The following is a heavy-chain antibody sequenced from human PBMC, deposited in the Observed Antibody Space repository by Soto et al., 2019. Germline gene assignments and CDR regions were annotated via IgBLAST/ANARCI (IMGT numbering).Heavy chain of an antibody. CDR1: PFTNDK. D-gene: IGHD2-15*01. CDR2: INPGGGST. J-gene: IGHJ4*02. Sequence: ASVKVSCKAYPFTNDKIRWVRQAPGQGLEWMGLINPGGGSTNYAQSFQGRVTMTRDTSTSTVYMELSSLRSEDTAVYYCAREVVVPATDTNFDYWGQGTLVTVSS. V-gene: IGHV1-46*01. CDR3: AREVVVPATDTNFDY.